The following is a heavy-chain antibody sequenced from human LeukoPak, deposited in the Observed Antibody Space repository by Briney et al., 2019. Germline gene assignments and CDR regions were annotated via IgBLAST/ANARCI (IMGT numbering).Heavy chain of an antibody. J-gene: IGHJ5*02. CDR3: ARDRDFWSGYYRGGTNWFDP. D-gene: IGHD3-3*01. Sequence: PGGSLRLSCAASGFSFSSYAMHWVRQAPGKGLEWLAVISYDGSNKYYADSVKGRFTISRDNSKNTLYLQMNSLRAEDTAVYYCARDRDFWSGYYRGGTNWFDPWGQGTLVTVSS. CDR1: GFSFSSYA. V-gene: IGHV3-30*04. CDR2: ISYDGSNK.